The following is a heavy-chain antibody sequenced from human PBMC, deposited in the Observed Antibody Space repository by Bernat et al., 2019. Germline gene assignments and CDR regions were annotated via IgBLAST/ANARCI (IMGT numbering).Heavy chain of an antibody. V-gene: IGHV4-39*01. CDR3: ARQNSSGWRFSGDAFDI. CDR2: IYYSGST. J-gene: IGHJ3*02. CDR1: GGSISSSSYY. D-gene: IGHD6-19*01. Sequence: QLQLQESGPGLVKPSETLSLTCTVSGGSISSSSYYWGWIRQPPGKGLEWIGSIYYSGSTYYNPSLKSRVTISVDTSKNQFSLKLSSVTAADTAVYYCARQNSSGWRFSGDAFDIWGQGTMVTVSS.